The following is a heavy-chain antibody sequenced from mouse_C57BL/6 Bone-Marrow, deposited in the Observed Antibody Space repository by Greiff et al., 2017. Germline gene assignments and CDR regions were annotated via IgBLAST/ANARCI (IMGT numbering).Heavy chain of an antibody. Sequence: EVQVVESGGDLVKPGGSLKLSCAASGFTFSSYGMSWVRQTPDKRLEWVATISSGGSYTYYPDSVKGRFTISRDNAKNTLYLQMSSLKSEDTAMYYCARRRSSRAMDYWGQGTSVTVSS. CDR2: ISSGGSYT. CDR1: GFTFSSYG. J-gene: IGHJ4*01. V-gene: IGHV5-6*01. CDR3: ARRRSSRAMDY. D-gene: IGHD1-3*01.